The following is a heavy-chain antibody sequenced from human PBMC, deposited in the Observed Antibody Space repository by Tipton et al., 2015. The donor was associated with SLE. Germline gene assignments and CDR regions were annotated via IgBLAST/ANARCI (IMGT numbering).Heavy chain of an antibody. V-gene: IGHV1-18*01. J-gene: IGHJ4*02. CDR2: IGADNGNT. D-gene: IGHD5-24*01. CDR1: GYTFTSYG. CDR3: TTGDNFDY. Sequence: QSGAEVKKPGASVKVSCKASGYTFTSYGINWVRQAPGQGLEWMGWIGADNGNTNYAQKFQGRVTMTDDSSTDTAYMNVGSLRSEDTAVYYCTTGDNFDYWGQGTLVTVSS.